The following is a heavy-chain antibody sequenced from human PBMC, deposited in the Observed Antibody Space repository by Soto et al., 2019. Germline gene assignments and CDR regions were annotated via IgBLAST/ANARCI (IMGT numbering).Heavy chain of an antibody. CDR1: GFTFSSYA. CDR3: AKGVPGIAVAGTGYFQH. D-gene: IGHD6-19*01. J-gene: IGHJ1*01. CDR2: ISGSGDST. V-gene: IGHV3-23*01. Sequence: EVQLLESGGGLVQPGGSLRLSCAASGFTFSSYAMSWVRQAPGKGLEWVSGISGSGDSTYYADSVKGRFTNARDNSKNTLYLQMNSLRAEDTAVYYCAKGVPGIAVAGTGYFQHWGQGTLVTVSS.